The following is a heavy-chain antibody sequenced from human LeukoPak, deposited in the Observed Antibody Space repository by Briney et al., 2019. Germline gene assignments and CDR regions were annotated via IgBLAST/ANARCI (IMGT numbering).Heavy chain of an antibody. D-gene: IGHD6-13*01. CDR3: AREMIAGKIDY. J-gene: IGHJ4*02. CDR1: GYTFTSYC. CDR2: ISAYNGNT. V-gene: IGHV1-18*01. Sequence: ASVKVSCKASGYTFTSYCIRWLRQAPGQGLEWMGWISAYNGNTNYAQKLQGRVTMTRDTSTSTAYMELRSLRSDDTAVYYCAREMIAGKIDYWGQGTMVTVSS.